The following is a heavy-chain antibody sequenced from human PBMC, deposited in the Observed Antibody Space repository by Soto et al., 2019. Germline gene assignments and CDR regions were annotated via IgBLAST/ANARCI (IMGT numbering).Heavy chain of an antibody. V-gene: IGHV4-34*01. CDR3: ARGRSRYFDWLSYYYYGMDV. J-gene: IGHJ6*02. Sequence: SETLSLTCAVYGGSFSGYYWSWIRQPPGKGLEWIGEINHSGSTNYNPSLKSRVTISVDTSKNQFSLKLSSVTAADTAVYYCARGRSRYFDWLSYYYYGMDVWGQGTTVTVSS. D-gene: IGHD3-9*01. CDR2: INHSGST. CDR1: GGSFSGYY.